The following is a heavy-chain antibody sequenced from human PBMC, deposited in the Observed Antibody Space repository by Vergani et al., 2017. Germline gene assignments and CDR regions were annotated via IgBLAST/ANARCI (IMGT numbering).Heavy chain of an antibody. D-gene: IGHD3-10*01. CDR1: DSSIMTNPY. J-gene: IGHJ6*02. V-gene: IGHV4-38-2*01. CDR3: ARHRGSGGFFPSSYFYGMDV. CDR2: IHHSGDT. Sequence: QVQLQESGPGLVKPSETLTLTCDVSDSSIMTNPYWVWFRQSPGKGLEWIGFIHHSGDTHYNSSLKSRVSISIVSSSKFSLSLTSVTAADTAIYYCARHRGSGGFFPSSYFYGMDVWGHGTTVTVSS.